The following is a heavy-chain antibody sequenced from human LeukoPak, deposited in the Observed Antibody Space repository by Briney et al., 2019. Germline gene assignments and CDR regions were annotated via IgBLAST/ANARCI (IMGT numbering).Heavy chain of an antibody. CDR2: ISSSSSSI. CDR3: ARDRSAGGGWPLFDS. CDR1: GFTFSSHN. J-gene: IGHJ4*02. D-gene: IGHD6-19*01. Sequence: GGSLRLSCAASGFTFSSHNMNWVRQAPGKGLEWVSYISSSSSSIFYADSVMGRFTISRDNAKNSLCLQMNSLRDEDTAVYYCARDRSAGGGWPLFDSWGQGTLVTVSS. V-gene: IGHV3-48*02.